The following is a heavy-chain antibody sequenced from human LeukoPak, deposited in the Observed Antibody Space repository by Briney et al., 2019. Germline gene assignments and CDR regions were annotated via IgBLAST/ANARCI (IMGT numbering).Heavy chain of an antibody. V-gene: IGHV3-11*01. CDR2: LSSSGSTI. J-gene: IGHJ4*02. CDR1: VFTFNVYY. D-gene: IGHD6-13*01. CDR3: ARDLMGIAYRGAFYY. Sequence: GRSLRLSCAVSVFTFNVYYKRCIRHARGRALEGVSYLSSSGSTIYYADSVKGRFTISRDNAKNSLYLQMNSLRAEDTVVYYCARDLMGIAYRGAFYYWGQGTLDTVSS.